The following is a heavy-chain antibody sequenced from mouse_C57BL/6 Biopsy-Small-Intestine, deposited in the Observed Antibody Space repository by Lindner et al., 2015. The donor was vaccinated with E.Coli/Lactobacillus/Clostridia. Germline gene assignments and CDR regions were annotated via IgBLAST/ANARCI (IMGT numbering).Heavy chain of an antibody. CDR1: GYTFTSYY. CDR2: INPKRGDT. V-gene: IGHV1-18*01. J-gene: IGHJ3*01. Sequence: SVKVSCKASGYTFTSYYIHWVRQAPGQGLEWMGYINPKRGDTIYSQKFQGKVTVTRDTSITTVYMQVETLTSDDTAIYYCARAAGYGSGSRDSFDIWGQGTRITVS. D-gene: IGHD2-2*01. CDR3: ARAAGYGSGSRDSFDI.